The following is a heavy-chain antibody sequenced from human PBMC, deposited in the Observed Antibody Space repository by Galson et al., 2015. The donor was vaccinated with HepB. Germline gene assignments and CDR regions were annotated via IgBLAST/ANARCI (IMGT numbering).Heavy chain of an antibody. D-gene: IGHD3-3*01. CDR2: ISAYNGNT. Sequence: SVKVSCKASGYTFTSYGISWVRQAPGQGLEWMGWISAYNGNTNYAQKLQGRVTMTTDTSTSTAYMELRSLRSDDTAVYYCARDNIRGYDFWRPIGFDPWGQGTLVTVSS. CDR1: GYTFTSYG. J-gene: IGHJ5*02. V-gene: IGHV1-18*01. CDR3: ARDNIRGYDFWRPIGFDP.